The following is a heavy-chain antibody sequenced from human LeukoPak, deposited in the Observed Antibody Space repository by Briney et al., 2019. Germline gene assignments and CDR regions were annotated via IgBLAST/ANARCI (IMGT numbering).Heavy chain of an antibody. CDR1: GFTFSSYG. CDR2: ISGSGGST. Sequence: PGGSLRLSCAASGFTFSSYGMSWVRQAPGKGLEWVSAISGSGGSTYYADSVKGRFTISRDNSKNTLYLQMNSLRAEDTAVYYCAKDPSAPAVPYYFDYWGQGTLVTVSS. J-gene: IGHJ4*02. D-gene: IGHD6-13*01. V-gene: IGHV3-23*01. CDR3: AKDPSAPAVPYYFDY.